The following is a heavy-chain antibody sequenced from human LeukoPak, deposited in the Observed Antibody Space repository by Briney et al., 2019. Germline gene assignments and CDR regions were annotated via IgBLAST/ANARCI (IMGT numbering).Heavy chain of an antibody. Sequence: PSETLSLTCTVSGGSISSSSYYWGWIRQPPGKGLEWIGSIYYSGSTYYNPSLKSRVTISVDTSKNQFSLKLSSVTAADTAVYYCARLNQGGSGYYFGLFDYWGQGTLVTVSS. J-gene: IGHJ4*02. CDR2: IYYSGST. V-gene: IGHV4-39*01. D-gene: IGHD3-22*01. CDR1: GGSISSSSYY. CDR3: ARLNQGGSGYYFGLFDY.